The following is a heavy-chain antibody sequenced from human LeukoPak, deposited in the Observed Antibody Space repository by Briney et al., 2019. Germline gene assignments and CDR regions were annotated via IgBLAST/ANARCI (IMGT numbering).Heavy chain of an antibody. J-gene: IGHJ5*02. Sequence: GASVKVSCKASGYTFTGYYMHWVRQAPGRGLEWMGWINPNSGGTNYAQKFQGRATMTRDTSISTAYMELSRLRSDDTAVYYCARGPIVVVPAAISRESWFDPWGQGTLVTVSS. CDR1: GYTFTGYY. D-gene: IGHD2-2*01. CDR3: ARGPIVVVPAAISRESWFDP. V-gene: IGHV1-2*02. CDR2: INPNSGGT.